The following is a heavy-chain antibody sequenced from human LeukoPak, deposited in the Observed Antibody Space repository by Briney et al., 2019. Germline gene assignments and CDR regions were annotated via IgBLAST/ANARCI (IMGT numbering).Heavy chain of an antibody. CDR3: ARARAGEMATSFDY. V-gene: IGHV4-31*03. J-gene: IGHJ4*02. CDR2: IYYSGST. D-gene: IGHD5-24*01. CDR1: GGSISSDGYY. Sequence: SDTLSLTCNVSGGSISSDGYYWNWIRQHPGKGLEWIGYIYYSGSTYYNPSLKSRVTISVDTSKNRFSLKLTSVTAADTAVYYCARARAGEMATSFDYWGQGTLVTVSS.